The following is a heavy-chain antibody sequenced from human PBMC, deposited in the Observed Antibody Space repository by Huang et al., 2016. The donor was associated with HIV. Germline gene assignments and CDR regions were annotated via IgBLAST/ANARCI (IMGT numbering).Heavy chain of an antibody. CDR1: GGTFSSYA. D-gene: IGHD3-22*01. J-gene: IGHJ4*02. Sequence: QVQLVQSGAEVKKPGSSVKVSCKASGGTFSSYAISWVRQALGQGLEWMGGVIPICGTANYAQKFQGRVTITADESTSTAYMELSSLRSEDTAVYYCARARGYYDSSVSYYFDYWGQGTLVTVSS. CDR3: ARARGYYDSSVSYYFDY. V-gene: IGHV1-69*13. CDR2: VIPICGTA.